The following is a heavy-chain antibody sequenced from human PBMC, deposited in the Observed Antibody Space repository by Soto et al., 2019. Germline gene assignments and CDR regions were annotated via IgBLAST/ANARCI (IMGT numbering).Heavy chain of an antibody. V-gene: IGHV4-39*01. J-gene: IGHJ6*03. CDR1: GGSISSSSYY. CDR2: IYYSGST. Sequence: SETLSLTCTVSGGSISSSSYYWGWIRQPPGKGLEWIGSIYYSGSTYYNPSLKSRVTISVDTSKNQFSLKLSSVTAADTAVYYCARLVAGSYAYYYYYYMDVWGKGTTVTVSS. CDR3: ARLVAGSYAYYYYYYMDV. D-gene: IGHD3-16*01.